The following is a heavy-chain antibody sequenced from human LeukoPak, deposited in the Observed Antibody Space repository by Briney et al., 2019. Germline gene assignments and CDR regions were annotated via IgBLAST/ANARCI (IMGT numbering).Heavy chain of an antibody. J-gene: IGHJ6*03. CDR1: GFTFSSYS. V-gene: IGHV3-21*01. Sequence: GGSLRLSCAASGFTFSSYSMNWVRQAPGKGLEWVSSIRTSSSYRYYADSMKGRFTISRDNAKNSLYLQMNSLRAEDTAVYYCARDRSYYDILTGYSGYYMDVWGKGTTVTVSS. D-gene: IGHD3-9*01. CDR3: ARDRSYYDILTGYSGYYMDV. CDR2: IRTSSSYR.